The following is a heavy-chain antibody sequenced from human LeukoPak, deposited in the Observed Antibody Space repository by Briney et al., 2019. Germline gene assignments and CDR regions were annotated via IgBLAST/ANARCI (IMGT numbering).Heavy chain of an antibody. J-gene: IGHJ4*02. Sequence: ASVKVSCKASGYTFTKYDINGVRQATGQGGEGMGWMSPNRGVTGYAQKFQGRVTITRNTSISTAYMELSSLRSEATAVYYCASAHHYRSGTYWGQGTLVIVSS. CDR2: MSPNRGVT. V-gene: IGHV1-8*03. CDR3: ASAHHYRSGTY. CDR1: GYTFTKYD. D-gene: IGHD3-10*01.